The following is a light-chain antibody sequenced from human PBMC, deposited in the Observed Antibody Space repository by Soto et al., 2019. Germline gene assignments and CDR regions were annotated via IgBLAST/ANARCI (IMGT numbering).Light chain of an antibody. CDR2: GAS. J-gene: IGKJ1*01. Sequence: EIVVTQSPGTLSVFPGERATLSCRASQSVSSKLAWYQQKPGQAPRLLFYGASTGATGIPARFSGSGSETEFTLSISSLQSEDFAVYYCQQYHNWPGTFGHGTKVDIK. V-gene: IGKV3-15*01. CDR1: QSVSSK. CDR3: QQYHNWPGT.